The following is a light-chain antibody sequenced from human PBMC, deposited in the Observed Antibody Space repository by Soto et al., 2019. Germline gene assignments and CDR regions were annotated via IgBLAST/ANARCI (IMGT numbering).Light chain of an antibody. Sequence: EIVLTQSPGTLSLSPGERATLSCRASQSVSSSYLAWYQQKPGQAPRPLLYGASSRATAIPDRFSGSRSGTDFTLTISRLEPEDLPVYYCQQYGSSPPITFGPGTKVDIK. CDR1: QSVSSSY. J-gene: IGKJ3*01. CDR2: GAS. V-gene: IGKV3-20*01. CDR3: QQYGSSPPIT.